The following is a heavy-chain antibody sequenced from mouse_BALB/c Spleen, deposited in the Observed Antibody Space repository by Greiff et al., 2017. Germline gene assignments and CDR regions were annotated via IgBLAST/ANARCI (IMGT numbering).Heavy chain of an antibody. CDR2: IWSGGST. Sequence: VQLQQSGPGLVQPSQSLSITCTVSGFSLTSYGVHWVRQSPGKGLEWLGVIWSGGSTDYNAAFISRLSISKDNSKSQVFFKMNSLQANDTAIYYCARRGGYYTNYAMDYWGQGTSVTVSS. D-gene: IGHD2-3*01. V-gene: IGHV2-2*02. CDR3: ARRGGYYTNYAMDY. CDR1: GFSLTSYG. J-gene: IGHJ4*01.